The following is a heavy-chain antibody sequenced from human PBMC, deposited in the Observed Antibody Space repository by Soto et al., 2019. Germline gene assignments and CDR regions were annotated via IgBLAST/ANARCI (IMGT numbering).Heavy chain of an antibody. D-gene: IGHD3-9*01. J-gene: IGHJ4*02. Sequence: PGGSLRLSCAASGFTFSSYAMHWVRQAPGKGLEWVAVISYDGSNKYYADSVKGRFTISRDNSKNTLYLQMNSLRAEDTAVYYCARDRDLLTGYPNDYWGQGTLVTVSS. CDR3: ARDRDLLTGYPNDY. V-gene: IGHV3-30-3*01. CDR1: GFTFSSYA. CDR2: ISYDGSNK.